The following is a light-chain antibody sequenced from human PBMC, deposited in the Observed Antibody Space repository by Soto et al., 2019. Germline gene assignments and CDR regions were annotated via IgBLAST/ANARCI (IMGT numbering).Light chain of an antibody. CDR1: QSISSY. V-gene: IGKV1-39*01. J-gene: IGKJ5*01. CDR2: AAS. Sequence: DIQMTQSPSSLSASVGDRVTITCRASQSISSYLNWYQRKPGKAPKLLIYAASSLQSGVPSRFSVSGSGTDFTLTISSLQPEDFATDYCQQSYSRTFGQGTRLEIK. CDR3: QQSYSRT.